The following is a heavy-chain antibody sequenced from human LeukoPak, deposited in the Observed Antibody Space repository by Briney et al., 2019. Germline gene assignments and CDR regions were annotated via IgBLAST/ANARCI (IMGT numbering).Heavy chain of an antibody. D-gene: IGHD2-15*01. J-gene: IGHJ5*02. CDR3: ARDGGYCSGGSCNNWFDP. CDR2: MSYDGSNK. V-gene: IGHV3-30-3*01. Sequence: GGSLRLSCAASGFTFSNYAMHWVRQAPGKGLEWVALMSYDGSNKFYADSVKGRFTISRDNAKNSLYLQMNSLRAEDTAVYYCARDGGYCSGGSCNNWFDPWGQGTLVTVSS. CDR1: GFTFSNYA.